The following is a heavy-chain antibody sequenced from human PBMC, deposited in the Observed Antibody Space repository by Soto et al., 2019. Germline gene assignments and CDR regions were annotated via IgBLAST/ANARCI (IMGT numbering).Heavy chain of an antibody. CDR1: GGSISSYY. D-gene: IGHD5-12*01. Sequence: SETLSLTCTVSGGSISSYYWSWIRQPPGKGLEWIGYIYYSGSTNYNPSLKSRVTISVDTSKNQFSLKLSSVTAADTAVYYCARSVRDGYNPGGDFDYWGQGNLVTVSS. J-gene: IGHJ4*02. CDR2: IYYSGST. V-gene: IGHV4-59*01. CDR3: ARSVRDGYNPGGDFDY.